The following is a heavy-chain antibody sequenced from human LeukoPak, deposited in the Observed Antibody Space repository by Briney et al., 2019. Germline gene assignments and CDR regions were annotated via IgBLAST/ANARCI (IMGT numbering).Heavy chain of an antibody. CDR2: INNVASHI. J-gene: IGHJ4*02. V-gene: IGHV3-21*01. Sequence: GGSLRLSCAASGFSISSSAMNWVRQAPGKGLEWVSSINNVASHIYYAGSVRGRFTFSRDNAKNSVYLQMNSLRAEDTAVYYCTRDATYYLRYGYFDYWGQGTLVTVSS. CDR3: TRDATYYLRYGYFDY. CDR1: GFSISSSA. D-gene: IGHD2/OR15-2a*01.